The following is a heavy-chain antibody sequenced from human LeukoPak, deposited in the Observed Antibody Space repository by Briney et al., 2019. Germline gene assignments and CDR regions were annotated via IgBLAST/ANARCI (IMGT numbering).Heavy chain of an antibody. CDR2: INTNTGNP. Sequence: ASVKVSCKASGYTFTGYYMHWVRQAPGQGLEWMGWINTNTGNPTYAQGFTGRFVFSLDTSVSTAYLQISSLKAEDTAVYYCARSDTNYYYDSSGYYFYFDYWGQGTLVTVSS. V-gene: IGHV7-4-1*02. CDR3: ARSDTNYYYDSSGYYFYFDY. CDR1: GYTFTGYY. J-gene: IGHJ4*02. D-gene: IGHD3-22*01.